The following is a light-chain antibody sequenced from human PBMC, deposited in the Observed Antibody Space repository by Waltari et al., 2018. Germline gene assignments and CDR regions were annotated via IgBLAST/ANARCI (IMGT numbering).Light chain of an antibody. CDR1: GEYSAYT. CDR3: QTWGMNIQV. J-gene: IGLJ3*02. Sequence: QLVLTQSPSASASLGASVKLTCTLTGEYSAYTIAWHQLQPEKGPRYLMNVNSDGSHDKADVIPELFSGSSAGAERYLIISRLQSDDEADYFCQTWGMNIQVFGGGTRLTVL. V-gene: IGLV4-69*01. CDR2: VNSDGSH.